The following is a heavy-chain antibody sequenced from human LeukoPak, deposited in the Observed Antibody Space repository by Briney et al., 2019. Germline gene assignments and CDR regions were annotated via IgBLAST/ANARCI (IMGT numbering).Heavy chain of an antibody. CDR2: IYHSGTT. J-gene: IGHJ4*02. D-gene: IGHD3-10*01. V-gene: IGHV4-28*01. CDR1: GYSITSSSW. CDR3: ARKENVYYYFDY. Sequence: SETLSLTCAVSGYSITSSSWWGWVRQPPGKGLEWIGYIYHSGTTYYNPSLQSRVTMSVDTSKNQFSLKLSSVTAVDTAVYYCARKENVYYYFDYWGQGTLVTVSS.